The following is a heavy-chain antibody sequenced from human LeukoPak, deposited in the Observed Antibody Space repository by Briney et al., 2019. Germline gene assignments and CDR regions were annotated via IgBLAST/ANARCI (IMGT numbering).Heavy chain of an antibody. CDR3: ARNTYGYKFSMDV. J-gene: IGHJ6*03. D-gene: IGHD5-24*01. CDR2: INPNTGGT. Sequence: ASVKVSCKASGYTFTAYYMHWVRQAPGQGLEWMGWINPNTGGTNYAQKFQGRVTMTRDTSTSTAYMELRSLRSDDTAVYYCARNTYGYKFSMDVWGKGTTVTVSS. CDR1: GYTFTAYY. V-gene: IGHV1-2*02.